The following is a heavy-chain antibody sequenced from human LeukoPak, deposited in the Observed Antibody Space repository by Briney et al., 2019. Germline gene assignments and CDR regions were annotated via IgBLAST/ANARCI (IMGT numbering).Heavy chain of an antibody. V-gene: IGHV3-33*06. D-gene: IGHD6-13*01. CDR2: IWYDGSNK. J-gene: IGHJ4*02. CDR1: GFTFSSYG. CDR3: AKDPSSSSSYFDY. Sequence: GRSLRLSCAASGFTFSSYGMHWVRQAPGKGLEWVAVIWYDGSNKYYADSVKGRFTISRDNSKNTLYLQMNSLRAEDTAVYYCAKDPSSSSSYFDYWGQGTLVTVSS.